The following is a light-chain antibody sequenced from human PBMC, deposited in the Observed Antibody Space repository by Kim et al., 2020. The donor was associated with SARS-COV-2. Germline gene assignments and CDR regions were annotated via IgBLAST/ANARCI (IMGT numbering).Light chain of an antibody. V-gene: IGKV3-20*01. J-gene: IGKJ2*01. CDR3: QQYGTAPPYT. Sequence: SPGETATLSCRASQSGCGICLAWYQQKPGQAPRLLIYSGSSRATGVPERFSGSGSGTEFILSISRLEPEDFAMYYCQQYGTAPPYTFGQGTKLEI. CDR1: QSGCGIC. CDR2: SGS.